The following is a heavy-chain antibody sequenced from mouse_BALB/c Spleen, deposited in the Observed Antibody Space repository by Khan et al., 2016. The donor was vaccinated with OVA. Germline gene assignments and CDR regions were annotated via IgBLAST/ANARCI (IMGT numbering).Heavy chain of an antibody. CDR3: TRWRDRFHFDS. J-gene: IGHJ2*02. CDR2: INTKTGEP. Sequence: QIQLVQSGPELKKPGETVKISCKASGYTFTNFGMNWMKQAPGQGLKWMGWINTKTGEPTYTEEFKGRFAFSLENSANTAYFQINHLKYEDTATYCGTRWRDRFHFDSWGQGTSLTVSS. D-gene: IGHD2-14*01. V-gene: IGHV9-3*02. CDR1: GYTFTNFG.